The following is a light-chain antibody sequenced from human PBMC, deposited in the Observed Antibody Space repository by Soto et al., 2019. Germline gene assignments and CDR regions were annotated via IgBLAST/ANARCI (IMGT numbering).Light chain of an antibody. CDR3: TSWTTSTTMI. CDR2: DVN. CDR1: SSDIGAYNF. Sequence: QSALTQPASVSGSPGQSITISCTGTSSDIGAYNFVSWYQQHPGKAPKLMLYDVNIRPSGVSNRFSCSKSGNTASLTISGLQADDEGDYYCTSWTTSTTMIFVGGTKVTVL. V-gene: IGLV2-14*03. J-gene: IGLJ2*01.